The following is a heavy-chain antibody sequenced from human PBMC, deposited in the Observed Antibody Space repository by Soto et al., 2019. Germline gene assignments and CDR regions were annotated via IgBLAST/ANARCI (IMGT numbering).Heavy chain of an antibody. CDR3: AKFFVETGGSSGWPWTFHY. D-gene: IGHD6-25*01. Sequence: EVQLLESGGGLVQPGRSLRLSCAASGFTFSSYAMSWVRQAPGKGLEWVSAISGSGGTTYYAASVKGRFTISRDNSKNTLFLQMNRLRAEDTAVYYWAKFFVETGGSSGWPWTFHYWGQGTLVNVSS. CDR2: ISGSGGTT. V-gene: IGHV3-23*01. CDR1: GFTFSSYA. J-gene: IGHJ4*02.